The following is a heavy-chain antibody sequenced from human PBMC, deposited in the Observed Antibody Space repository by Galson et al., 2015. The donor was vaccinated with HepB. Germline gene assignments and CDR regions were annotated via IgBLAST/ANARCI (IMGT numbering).Heavy chain of an antibody. Sequence: SLRLSCAASGFTFSSYWMSWVRQAPGKGLEWVANIKQDGSEKYYVDSVKGRFTISRDNAKNSLYLQMNSLRAEDTAVYYCARDDGGWAWFGEPYYFDYWGQGTLVTVSS. CDR2: IKQDGSEK. J-gene: IGHJ4*02. CDR1: GFTFSSYW. V-gene: IGHV3-7*03. D-gene: IGHD3-10*01. CDR3: ARDDGGWAWFGEPYYFDY.